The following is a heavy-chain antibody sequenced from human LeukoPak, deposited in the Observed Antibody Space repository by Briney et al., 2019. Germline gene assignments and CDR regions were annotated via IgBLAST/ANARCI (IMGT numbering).Heavy chain of an antibody. Sequence: GGSLRLSCSASGFMFSSSAMHWVRQAPGMGLEYVSGINDYGDTTHYGDSVRGRVTISRDDSKNTVFLQMSSVRAEDTALYYCVKDLSGWYSFESWGQGTLVTVSS. CDR1: GFMFSSSA. V-gene: IGHV3-64D*09. CDR3: VKDLSGWYSFES. CDR2: INDYGDTT. J-gene: IGHJ4*02. D-gene: IGHD6-19*01.